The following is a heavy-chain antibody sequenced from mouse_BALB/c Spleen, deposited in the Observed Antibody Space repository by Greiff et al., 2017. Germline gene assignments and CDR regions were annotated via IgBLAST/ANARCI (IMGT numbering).Heavy chain of an antibody. Sequence: VQLQESGPGLVAPSQSLSITCTVSGFSLTSYGVHWVRQPPGKGLEWLGVIWAGGSTNYNSALMSRLSISKDNSKSQVFLKMNSLQTDDTAMYYCARDPAYYVNYGMDYWGQGTSVTVSS. J-gene: IGHJ4*01. D-gene: IGHD2-10*01. V-gene: IGHV2-9*02. CDR2: IWAGGST. CDR1: GFSLTSYG. CDR3: ARDPAYYVNYGMDY.